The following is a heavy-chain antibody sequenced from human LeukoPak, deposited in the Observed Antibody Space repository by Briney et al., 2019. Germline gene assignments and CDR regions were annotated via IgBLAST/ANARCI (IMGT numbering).Heavy chain of an antibody. CDR1: GFTFSDYH. CDR2: ISSSGSTI. V-gene: IGHV3-11*04. D-gene: IGHD6-19*01. J-gene: IGHJ4*02. Sequence: GGSLRLSCAASGFTFSDYHMSWIRQAPGKGLEWVSYISSSGSTIYYADSVKGRFTISRDNAKNSLYLQMNSLRAEDTAVYYCASIAVAGQGDYWGQGTLVTVSS. CDR3: ASIAVAGQGDY.